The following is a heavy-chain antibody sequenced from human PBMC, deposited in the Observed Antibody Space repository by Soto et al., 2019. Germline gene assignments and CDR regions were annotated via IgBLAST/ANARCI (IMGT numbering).Heavy chain of an antibody. CDR3: ARVRQYCSATSCYLDP. J-gene: IGHJ5*02. D-gene: IGHD2-2*01. V-gene: IGHV4-4*02. Sequence: SETLSLTXAVSGGSISSSNWWQWVRQPPGKGLEWIGEILHSGTTNYNPSLKSRVAISVDKSKNQFSLKLNSVTAADTAVYYCARVRQYCSATSCYLDPWGQGTLVTVS. CDR1: GGSISSSNW. CDR2: ILHSGTT.